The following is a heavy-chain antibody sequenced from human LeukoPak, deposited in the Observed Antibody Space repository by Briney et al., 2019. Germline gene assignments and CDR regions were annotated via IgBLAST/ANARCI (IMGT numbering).Heavy chain of an antibody. D-gene: IGHD3-10*01. CDR1: GGSFNGYY. J-gene: IGHJ5*02. V-gene: IGHV4-59*01. CDR3: ARERFGEFDP. CDR2: IYYSGST. Sequence: SETLSLTCAVYGGSFNGYYWSWIRQPPGKGLEWIGYIYYSGSTNYNPSLKSRVTISVDTSKNQFSLKLSSVTAADTAVYYCARERFGEFDPWGQGTLVTVSS.